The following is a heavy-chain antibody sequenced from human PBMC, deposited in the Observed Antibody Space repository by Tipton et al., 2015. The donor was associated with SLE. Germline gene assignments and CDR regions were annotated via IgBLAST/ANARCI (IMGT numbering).Heavy chain of an antibody. J-gene: IGHJ4*02. CDR1: GGSFSGYY. CDR2: INHSGST. D-gene: IGHD5-18*01. V-gene: IGHV4-34*01. CDR3: ARDPGAAMVTDYFDY. Sequence: TLSLTCAVYGGSFSGYYWSWIRQPPGKGLEWIGEINHSGSTNYNPSLKSRVTISVDTSKNQFSLKLSSVTAADTAVYYCARDPGAAMVTDYFDYWGQGTLVTVSS.